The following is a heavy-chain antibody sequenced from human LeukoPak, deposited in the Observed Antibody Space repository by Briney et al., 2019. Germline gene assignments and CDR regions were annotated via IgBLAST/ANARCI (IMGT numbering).Heavy chain of an antibody. V-gene: IGHV3-7*01. Sequence: PGGSLRLSCAASGFTFSNYWMSWVRQAPGKGLEWVANIKQDGSEKNYVDSVKGRFTISRDNAKNPLYLQMSSLRVEDTAVYYCASDRFSAEDYWGQGTLVTVSS. CDR1: GFTFSNYW. J-gene: IGHJ4*02. CDR2: IKQDGSEK. CDR3: ASDRFSAEDY. D-gene: IGHD6-25*01.